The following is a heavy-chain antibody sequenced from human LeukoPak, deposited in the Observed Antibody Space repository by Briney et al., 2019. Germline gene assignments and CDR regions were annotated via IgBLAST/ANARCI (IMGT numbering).Heavy chain of an antibody. V-gene: IGHV3-53*01. CDR3: AKGPTSLTTRWFDP. D-gene: IGHD4-11*01. CDR1: GFTVSSTY. Sequence: GGSLRLSCAASGFTVSSTYMSWVRQAPGKGLEWVSVIYSGGNIYYIESVKGRFTISRDTSKNTLYLQMNSLRAEDTAVYFCAKGPTSLTTRWFDPWGQGTLVTVSS. J-gene: IGHJ5*02. CDR2: IYSGGNI.